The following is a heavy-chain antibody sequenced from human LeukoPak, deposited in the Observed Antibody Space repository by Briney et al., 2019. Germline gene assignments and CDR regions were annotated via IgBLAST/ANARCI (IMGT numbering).Heavy chain of an antibody. V-gene: IGHV3-11*01. J-gene: IGHJ6*03. CDR2: ISSSGSTI. D-gene: IGHD3-10*01. CDR1: GFTFSDYY. Sequence: GGSLRLSCAASGFTFSDYYMSWIRQAPGKGLEWVSYISSSGSTIYYADSVKGRLTISRDNAKNSLYLQMNSLRAEDTAVYYCARQAQYYYGSGSYQYYYYYYMDVWGKGTTVTVSS. CDR3: ARQAQYYYGSGSYQYYYYYYMDV.